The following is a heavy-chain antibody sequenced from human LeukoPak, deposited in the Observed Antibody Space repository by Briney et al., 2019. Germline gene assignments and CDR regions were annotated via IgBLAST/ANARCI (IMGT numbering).Heavy chain of an antibody. Sequence: ASVKVSCKASGYTFTSYDINWVRQATGQGLEWMGWMNPNSGNTGYAQKLQGRVTMTTDTSTSTAYMELRSLRSDDTAVYYCARYQVIRGYYFDYWGQGTLVTVSP. V-gene: IGHV1-8*01. J-gene: IGHJ4*02. CDR2: MNPNSGNT. D-gene: IGHD3-10*01. CDR1: GYTFTSYD. CDR3: ARYQVIRGYYFDY.